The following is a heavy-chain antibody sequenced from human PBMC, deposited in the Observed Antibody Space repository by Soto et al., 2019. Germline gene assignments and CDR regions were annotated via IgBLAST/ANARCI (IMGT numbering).Heavy chain of an antibody. CDR2: ISGSGGST. CDR1: GFTFSSYA. CDR3: AKDLAPFHDSQTGLFDY. J-gene: IGHJ4*02. V-gene: IGHV3-23*01. D-gene: IGHD2-21*02. Sequence: PGVSLRLSRPASGFTFSSYAMSWVRQAPGKGLEWVSAISGSGGSTYYADSVKGRFTISRDNSKNTLYLQMNSLRAEDTAVYYCAKDLAPFHDSQTGLFDYWGQGTLVTVSS.